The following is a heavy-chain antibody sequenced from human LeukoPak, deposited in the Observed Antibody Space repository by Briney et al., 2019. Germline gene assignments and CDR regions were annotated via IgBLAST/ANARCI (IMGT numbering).Heavy chain of an antibody. V-gene: IGHV3-9*01. J-gene: IGHJ4*02. CDR2: ISWNSGSI. Sequence: PGGSLRLSCAASGFTFDDYAMHWVRHAPGKGLEWVSGISWNSGSIGYADSVKGRFTISRDNAKNSLYLQMNSLRAEDTALYYCAKGVCSSTSCYEGYDYWGQGTLVTVSS. CDR3: AKGVCSSTSCYEGYDY. CDR1: GFTFDDYA. D-gene: IGHD2-2*01.